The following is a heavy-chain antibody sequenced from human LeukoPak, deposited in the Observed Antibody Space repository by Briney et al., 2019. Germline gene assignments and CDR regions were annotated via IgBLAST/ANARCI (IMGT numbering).Heavy chain of an antibody. D-gene: IGHD3-9*01. J-gene: IGHJ4*02. V-gene: IGHV3-7*03. CDR3: ARVYDILTGYLYYFDY. Sequence: GGSLRLSCAASGFTFSSYWMSWVRQAPGKGLEWVSNIKQDGSDKYYVDSVKGRFTISRDNAKNSLYLQMNSLRAEDTAVYYCARVYDILTGYLYYFDYWGQGTLVTVSS. CDR1: GFTFSSYW. CDR2: IKQDGSDK.